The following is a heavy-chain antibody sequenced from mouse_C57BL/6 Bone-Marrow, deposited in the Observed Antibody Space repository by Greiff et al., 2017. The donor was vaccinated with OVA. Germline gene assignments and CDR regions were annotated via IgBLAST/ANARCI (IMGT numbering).Heavy chain of an antibody. CDR3: ARSRGYYVDY. CDR2: INPSSGYT. CDR1: GYTFTSYT. J-gene: IGHJ2*01. Sequence: QVQLQQSGAELARPGASVKMSCKASGYTFTSYTLHWVKQRPGQGLEWIGYINPSSGYTKYNQKFKDKATLTADKSSSTASMQLSSLTSEDSAVYYCARSRGYYVDYWGQGTTLTFSS. V-gene: IGHV1-4*01.